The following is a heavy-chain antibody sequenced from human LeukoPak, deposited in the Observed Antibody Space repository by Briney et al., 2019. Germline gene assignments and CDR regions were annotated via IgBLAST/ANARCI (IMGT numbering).Heavy chain of an antibody. J-gene: IGHJ4*02. D-gene: IGHD5-18*01. V-gene: IGHV4-39*01. CDR3: ARLRGYSYGYVDY. CDR2: IYYSGST. CDR1: GGSISSSSYY. Sequence: SETLSLTCTVSGGSISSSSYYWGWIRQPPGKGLEWIGSIYYSGSTYYTPSLNSRVTISVDTSKNQFSLKLSSVTAPDTAVYYCARLRGYSYGYVDYWGQGTLVTVSS.